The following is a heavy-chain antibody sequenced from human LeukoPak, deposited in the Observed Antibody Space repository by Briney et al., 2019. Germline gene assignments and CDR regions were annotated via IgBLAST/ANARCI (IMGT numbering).Heavy chain of an antibody. CDR2: ISAGGVDT. V-gene: IGHV3-23*01. CDR3: AAKEGLTGYLSGSFDY. D-gene: IGHD3-9*01. CDR1: GFTFSNYA. J-gene: IGHJ4*02. Sequence: GGSLRLSCAASGFTFSNYAMTWVRQAPGKGLEWVSAISAGGVDTFYADSARGRFTISRDNSKSTLYLQMNSLRAEDTAIYYCAAKEGLTGYLSGSFDYWGQGTLVTVSS.